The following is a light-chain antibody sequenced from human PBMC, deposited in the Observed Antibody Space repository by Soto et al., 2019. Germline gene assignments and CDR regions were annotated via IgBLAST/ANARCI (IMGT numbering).Light chain of an antibody. Sequence: DIQMTQTPSSLSASVGDRVTITCRASQTISSYLNWYQQKPGKAPNLLIYAASSLQSGVPSRFSGSGSGTDFTLTISSLQPEDFATYYCQQSYRPPRTFGQGTKVDIK. CDR2: AAS. CDR1: QTISSY. V-gene: IGKV1-39*01. CDR3: QQSYRPPRT. J-gene: IGKJ1*01.